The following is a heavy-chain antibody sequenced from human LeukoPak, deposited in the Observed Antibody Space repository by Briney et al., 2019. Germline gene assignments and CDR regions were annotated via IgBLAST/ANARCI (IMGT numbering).Heavy chain of an antibody. Sequence: SETLSLTCTVSGDSISSSSYYWGWIRQPPGKGLEWIGRIYYSGSTYYNPSLKSRVTISVDASKNQFSLKLSSVTAADTAVYYCARPRYSSSWSTFDYWGQGTLVTVSS. V-gene: IGHV4-39*01. CDR2: IYYSGST. CDR1: GDSISSSSYY. CDR3: ARPRYSSSWSTFDY. J-gene: IGHJ4*02. D-gene: IGHD6-13*01.